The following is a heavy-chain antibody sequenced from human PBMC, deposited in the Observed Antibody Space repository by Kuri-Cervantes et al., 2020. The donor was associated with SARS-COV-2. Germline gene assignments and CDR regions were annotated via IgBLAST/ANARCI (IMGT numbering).Heavy chain of an antibody. D-gene: IGHD3-22*01. CDR1: GYTFTDYY. Sequence: ASVKVSCKASGYTFTDYYIHWVRQAPGQGPEWMGWINPISGGTKYAQNFQGRVTMTRDTSISTAYMELSRLRSDDTAVYYCVRFRYYDSSRNASDIWGQGTLVTVSS. CDR2: INPISGGT. J-gene: IGHJ3*02. V-gene: IGHV1-2*02. CDR3: VRFRYYDSSRNASDI.